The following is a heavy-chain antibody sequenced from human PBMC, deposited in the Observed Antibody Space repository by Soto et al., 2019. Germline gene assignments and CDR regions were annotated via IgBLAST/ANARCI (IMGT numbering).Heavy chain of an antibody. V-gene: IGHV1-69*01. CDR1: GGPFSMFT. J-gene: IGHJ4*02. CDR3: ARGRGLYNSGRSQLDY. CDR2: IIPRFGTR. Sequence: QVQLVQSGAEVEKPGSSVRVSCKASGGPFSMFTFNWVRQAPGQGLEWMGGIIPRFGTRNYAPTLQGRVTITADGPTNTAYMELSSLRSEDTAVYYCARGRGLYNSGRSQLDYWGQGTLVTASS. D-gene: IGHD3-22*01.